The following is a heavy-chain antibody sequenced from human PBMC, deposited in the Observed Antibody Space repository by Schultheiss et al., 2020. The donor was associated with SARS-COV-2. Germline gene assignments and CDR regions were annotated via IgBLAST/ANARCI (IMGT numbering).Heavy chain of an antibody. Sequence: SQTLSLTCAVYGGSFSGYYWSWIRQPPGKGLEWIGEINHSGSTNYNPSLKSRVTISVDKSKNQFTLKLSSGSAADTAVYYCARARDIVVVVAAPTIGGNWYDPWGQGTLVTV. CDR3: ARARDIVVVVAAPTIGGNWYDP. CDR2: INHSGST. V-gene: IGHV4-34*01. CDR1: GGSFSGYY. D-gene: IGHD2-15*01. J-gene: IGHJ5*02.